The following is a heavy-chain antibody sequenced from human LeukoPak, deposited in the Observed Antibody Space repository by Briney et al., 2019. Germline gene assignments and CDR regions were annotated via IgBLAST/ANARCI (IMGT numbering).Heavy chain of an antibody. V-gene: IGHV4-61*02. Sequence: SETLSLTCTVSAGSINSGDYYWRWIRQPAGKGLEWIGRIYSPGTNYNYNPSVKSRLTISIDTYKNQFSLKLTSVTAADTAVYYCARGIGTSYDSSRDAFDIWGQGTMVTVSS. D-gene: IGHD3-22*01. J-gene: IGHJ3*02. CDR1: AGSINSGDYY. CDR2: IYSPGTN. CDR3: ARGIGTSYDSSRDAFDI.